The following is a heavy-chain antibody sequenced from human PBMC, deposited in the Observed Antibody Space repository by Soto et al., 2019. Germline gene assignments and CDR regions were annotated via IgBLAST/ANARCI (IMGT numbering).Heavy chain of an antibody. V-gene: IGHV3-66*01. Sequence: GGSLRLSCAASGFTVSSNYMSWVRQAPGKGLEWVSVIYSGGSTYYADSVKGRFTISRDNSKNTLYLQMNSLRAEDTAVYYCARDPYGDYVRAFDIWGQGTMSPSPQ. D-gene: IGHD4-17*01. CDR2: IYSGGST. CDR3: ARDPYGDYVRAFDI. J-gene: IGHJ3*02. CDR1: GFTVSSNY.